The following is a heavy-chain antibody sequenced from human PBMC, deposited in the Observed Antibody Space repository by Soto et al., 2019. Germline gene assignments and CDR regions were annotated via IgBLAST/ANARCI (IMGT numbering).Heavy chain of an antibody. CDR3: ARDLESVMTTVTTSPNSL. CDR2: IWYDGSNK. V-gene: IGHV3-33*01. J-gene: IGHJ4*02. Sequence: PGGSLRLSCAASGFTFSSYGMHWVRQAPGKGLEWVAVIWYDGSNKYYADSVKGRFTISRDNSKNTLYLQMNSLRAEDTAVYYCARDLESVMTTVTTSPNSLWGQGTLVTVSS. D-gene: IGHD4-17*01. CDR1: GFTFSSYG.